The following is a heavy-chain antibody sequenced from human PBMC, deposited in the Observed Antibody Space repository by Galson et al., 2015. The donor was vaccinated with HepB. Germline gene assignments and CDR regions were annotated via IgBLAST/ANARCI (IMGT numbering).Heavy chain of an antibody. CDR2: IIPIFGTA. V-gene: IGHV1-69*13. D-gene: IGHD3-10*01. CDR3: ARGTSSGSGSYLVDYYYGMDV. Sequence: SVKVSCKASGGTFSSYAISWVRQAPGQGLEWMGGIIPIFGTANYAQKFQGRVTITADESTSTAYMELSSLRSEDTAVYYCARGTSSGSGSYLVDYYYGMDVWGQGTTVTVSS. CDR1: GGTFSSYA. J-gene: IGHJ6*02.